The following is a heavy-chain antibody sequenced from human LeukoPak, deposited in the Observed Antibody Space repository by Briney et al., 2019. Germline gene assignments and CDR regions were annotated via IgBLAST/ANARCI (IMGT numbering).Heavy chain of an antibody. Sequence: SEPLSLTCTVSGGSIASSSYYSGWIRQPRWNGLERFVTIFYSGSTYYNPSLKSPVTISVDTSKAKFSLKMTSVTAADTAVYYCARHAATRNSVGSLDFWSQGILVTVSS. CDR2: IFYSGST. CDR1: GGSIASSSYY. D-gene: IGHD3-10*01. J-gene: IGHJ4*02. V-gene: IGHV4-39*01. CDR3: ARHAATRNSVGSLDF.